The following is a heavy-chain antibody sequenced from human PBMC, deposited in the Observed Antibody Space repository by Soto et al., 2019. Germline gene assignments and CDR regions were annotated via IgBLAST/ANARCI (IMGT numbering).Heavy chain of an antibody. CDR1: GYSFTNYC. CDR2: IHPGDSDT. V-gene: IGHV5-51*01. CDR3: ARHNRYSSTWFEGWFDP. J-gene: IGHJ5*02. D-gene: IGHD6-13*01. Sequence: GEPLKNPCKGSGYSFTNYCVGRVRQIPGRGLEWMGIIHPGDSDTRYSPFFQGQVTISADKSISTAYLQWSSLKASDTAMYYCARHNRYSSTWFEGWFDPWGQGTLVTVSS.